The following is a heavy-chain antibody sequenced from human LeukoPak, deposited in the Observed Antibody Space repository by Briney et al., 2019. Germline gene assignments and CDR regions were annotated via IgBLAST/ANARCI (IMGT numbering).Heavy chain of an antibody. V-gene: IGHV3-30-3*01. CDR3: ARDTSFEYFDY. D-gene: IGHD3-9*01. CDR1: GFTFSGYP. Sequence: GSLRLSCAASGFTFSGYPIHWVRQAPGKGLEWVAVISYDGSNKYYADSVKGRFTISRDNSKNTLYLQMNSLRAEDTAVYYCARDTSFEYFDYWGQGTLVTVSS. J-gene: IGHJ4*02. CDR2: ISYDGSNK.